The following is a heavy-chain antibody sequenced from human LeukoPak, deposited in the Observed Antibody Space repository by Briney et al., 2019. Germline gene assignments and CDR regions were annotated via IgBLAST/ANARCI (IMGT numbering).Heavy chain of an antibody. CDR2: IRSKANNYAT. D-gene: IGHD2-15*01. CDR3: SIGSSDFGY. CDR1: GFTFSDCA. Sequence: GGSLKLSCAASGFTFSDCAIHWVRQASGKGLERVGRIRSKANNYATTYPASLKGGFIISSDDSNHTAFQQMISLETDNAAVYYCSIGSSDFGYWGQRTMVTVS. J-gene: IGHJ4*02. V-gene: IGHV3-73*01.